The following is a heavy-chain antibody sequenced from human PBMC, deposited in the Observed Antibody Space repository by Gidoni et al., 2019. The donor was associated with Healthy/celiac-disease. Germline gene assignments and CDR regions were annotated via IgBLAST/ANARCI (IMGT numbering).Heavy chain of an antibody. CDR2: INHSGST. V-gene: IGHV4-34*01. CDR3: ARRKYGDYGGNWFDP. J-gene: IGHJ5*02. CDR1: GGSFSGYY. D-gene: IGHD4-17*01. Sequence: QVQLQQWGAGLLKPSETLSLTCAVYGGSFSGYYWSWIRQPPGKGLEWIGEINHSGSTNYNPSLKSRVTISVDTSKNQFSLKLSSVTAADTAVYYCARRKYGDYGGNWFDPWGQGTLVTVSS.